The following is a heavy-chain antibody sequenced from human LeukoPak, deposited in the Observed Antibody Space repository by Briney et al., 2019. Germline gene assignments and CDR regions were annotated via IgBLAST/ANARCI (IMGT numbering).Heavy chain of an antibody. Sequence: ASVKVSCKVSGYTLTELSMHWVRQAPGKGLEWMGGFDPEDGETIYAQKFQGRVTMTEDTSTDTAYMELGSLRSEDTAVYYCATPLGTGPYYFDYWGQGTLVTVSS. CDR1: GYTLTELS. D-gene: IGHD3/OR15-3a*01. J-gene: IGHJ4*02. CDR3: ATPLGTGPYYFDY. CDR2: FDPEDGET. V-gene: IGHV1-24*01.